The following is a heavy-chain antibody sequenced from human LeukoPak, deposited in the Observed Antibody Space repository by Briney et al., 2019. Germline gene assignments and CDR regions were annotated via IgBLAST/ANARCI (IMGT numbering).Heavy chain of an antibody. Sequence: PSETLSLTCTVSGGSISSSSYYWGWIRQPPGKGLEWIGSIYYSGSTYYNPSLKSRVAISVDTSKNQFSLKLSSVTAADTAVYYCARKGDYRWFDPWGQGTLVTVSS. CDR2: IYYSGST. CDR1: GGSISSSSYY. V-gene: IGHV4-39*07. D-gene: IGHD4-17*01. J-gene: IGHJ5*02. CDR3: ARKGDYRWFDP.